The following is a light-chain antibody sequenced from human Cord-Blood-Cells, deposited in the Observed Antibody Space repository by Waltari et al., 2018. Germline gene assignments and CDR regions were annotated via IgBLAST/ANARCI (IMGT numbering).Light chain of an antibody. Sequence: EIVITQSPATLSVSPGERATPSCRASQSVSSNLAWYQQKPGQAPRLLIYGASTRATGIPARFSGSGSGTEFTLTISSLQSEDFAVYYCQQYNNWPLYSFGQGTKLEIK. CDR2: GAS. CDR3: QQYNNWPLYS. V-gene: IGKV3-15*01. CDR1: QSVSSN. J-gene: IGKJ2*03.